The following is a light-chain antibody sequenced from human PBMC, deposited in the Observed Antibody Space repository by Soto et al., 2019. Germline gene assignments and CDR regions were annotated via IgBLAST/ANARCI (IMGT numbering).Light chain of an antibody. CDR1: SSDIGGYIF. J-gene: IGLJ1*01. Sequence: QSALTQPASVSGSPGQSITVSCTGTSSDIGGYIFVSWYQQNPGKAPKLMIYDINNRPSGDSKRFSGSKSGNTASLTISGLQAEDEDDYYCVSYTARSSYVFGTGTKLTVL. CDR2: DIN. CDR3: VSYTARSSYV. V-gene: IGLV2-14*01.